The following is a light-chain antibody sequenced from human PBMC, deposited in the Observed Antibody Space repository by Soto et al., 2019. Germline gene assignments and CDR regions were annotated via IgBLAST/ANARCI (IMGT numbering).Light chain of an antibody. CDR3: QQYNFWPKT. V-gene: IGKV3-15*01. CDR2: GAS. J-gene: IGKJ1*01. Sequence: ETVMTQSPATLSVSPGERATLSCRASQSVSSNLAWYQQNPGQTPRLLIYGASTRATGIPARFSGSGSGTEFTLTISSLQSEDSAVYYCQQYNFWPKTFGQGTKVDIK. CDR1: QSVSSN.